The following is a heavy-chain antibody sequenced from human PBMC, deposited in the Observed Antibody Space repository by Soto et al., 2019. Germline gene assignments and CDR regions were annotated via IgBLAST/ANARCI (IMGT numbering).Heavy chain of an antibody. Sequence: SGGSLRLSCAGSGFTFSRYSMNWVRQAPGKGLVWVASIGTRGDIYYAESVKGRLTISRDNAKNSLSLEMDSLRVEDTGVYYCAREETAWPLAYGLDVWGQGTTVTVSS. CDR3: AREETAWPLAYGLDV. CDR1: GFTFSRYS. D-gene: IGHD2-21*02. J-gene: IGHJ6*02. V-gene: IGHV3-21*01. CDR2: IGTRGDI.